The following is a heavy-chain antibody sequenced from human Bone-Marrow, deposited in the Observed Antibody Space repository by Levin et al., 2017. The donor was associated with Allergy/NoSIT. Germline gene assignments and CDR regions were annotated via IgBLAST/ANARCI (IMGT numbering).Heavy chain of an antibody. J-gene: IGHJ4*02. CDR2: IYYSGNT. V-gene: IGHV4-31*03. D-gene: IGHD1/OR15-1a*01. CDR1: GGSISSGGYY. CDR3: AREDGSTIGY. Sequence: SQTLSLTCTVSGGSISSGGYYWSWIRQQPGKGLEWIGYIYYSGNTYYNPSLKSRVMISVDTSKNQFSLKVSSVTAADTAVYYCAREDGSTIGYWGQGILVTVSS.